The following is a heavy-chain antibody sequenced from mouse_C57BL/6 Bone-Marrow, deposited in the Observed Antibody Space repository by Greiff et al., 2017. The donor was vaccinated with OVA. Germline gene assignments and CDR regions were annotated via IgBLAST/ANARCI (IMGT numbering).Heavy chain of an antibody. V-gene: IGHV1-81*01. CDR1: GYTFTSYG. D-gene: IGHD2-3*01. CDR2: IYPRSGNT. CDR3: ARSGLLRRYYYAMDY. Sequence: QVQLQQSGAELARPGASVKLSCKASGYTFTSYGISWVKQRTGQGLEWIGEIYPRSGNTYYNEKFKGKATLTADKSSSTAYMELRSLTSEDSAVYFCARSGLLRRYYYAMDYWGQGTSVTVSS. J-gene: IGHJ4*01.